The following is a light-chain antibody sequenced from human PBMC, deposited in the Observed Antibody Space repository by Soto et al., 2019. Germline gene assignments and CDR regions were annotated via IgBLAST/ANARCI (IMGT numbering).Light chain of an antibody. CDR3: SSSTPTRGLV. CDR2: DVS. J-gene: IGLJ1*01. Sequence: QSVLTQPASVSGSLGQSISISCTEDSSDLTYNSVSWYQHHPHKAPKPIIYDVSYRPSGVSTRFSGSQSAGSASLTISGLQAEDEADYYCSSSTPTRGLVFGSGTKVTVL. V-gene: IGLV2-14*01. CDR1: SSDLTYNS.